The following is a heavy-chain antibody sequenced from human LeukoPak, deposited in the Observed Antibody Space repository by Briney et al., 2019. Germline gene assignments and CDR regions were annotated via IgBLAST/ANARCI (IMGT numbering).Heavy chain of an antibody. CDR1: GYTFTSYG. J-gene: IGHJ4*02. CDR3: ARVIMGSHPDY. D-gene: IGHD1-26*01. CDR2: ISAYNGNT. Sequence: ASVKVSCKASGYTFTSYGISWVRQAPGQGLEWMGWISAYNGNTNYAQKLQGRVTMTTDTSTSTAHMELRSLRSDDTAVYYCARVIMGSHPDYWGQGTLVTVSS. V-gene: IGHV1-18*01.